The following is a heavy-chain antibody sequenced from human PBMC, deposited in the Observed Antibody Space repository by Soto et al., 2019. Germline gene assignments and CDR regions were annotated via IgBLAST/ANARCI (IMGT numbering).Heavy chain of an antibody. Sequence: GGSLRLSCAASGFTVSSNYMSWVRQAPGKGLEWVSVIYSGGSTYYADSVKGRFTISRDNSKNTLYLQMNSLRAEDTAVYYCASPIHSGGSWGAFDIWGQGTMVTVSS. CDR2: IYSGGST. D-gene: IGHD2-15*01. J-gene: IGHJ3*02. CDR3: ASPIHSGGSWGAFDI. V-gene: IGHV3-66*01. CDR1: GFTVSSNY.